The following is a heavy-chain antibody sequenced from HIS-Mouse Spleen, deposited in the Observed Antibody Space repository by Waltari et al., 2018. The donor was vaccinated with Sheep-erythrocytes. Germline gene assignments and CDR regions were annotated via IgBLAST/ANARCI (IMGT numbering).Heavy chain of an antibody. Sequence: QVQLQQWGAGLLKPSETLSLTCAVDGGSFSGYYLSWIRQPPGKGLEWIGEINHSGSTTYNPSIKSRVTISVDTSKNQFSLKLSSVTAADTAVYYCALSVDLAGAFDIWGQGTMVTVSS. J-gene: IGHJ3*02. CDR1: GGSFSGYY. CDR3: ALSVDLAGAFDI. CDR2: INHSGST. D-gene: IGHD6-19*01. V-gene: IGHV4-34*01.